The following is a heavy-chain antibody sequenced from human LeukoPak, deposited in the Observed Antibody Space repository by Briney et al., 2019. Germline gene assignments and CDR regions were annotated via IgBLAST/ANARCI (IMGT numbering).Heavy chain of an antibody. J-gene: IGHJ4*02. V-gene: IGHV3-48*03. CDR3: ARGLGAITHFDY. CDR2: ISSSGSTI. CDR1: GFTFSSYE. D-gene: IGHD3-10*01. Sequence: PGGSLRLSCAASGFTFSSYEMNWVRQAPGKGLEWVSYISSSGSTIYYADSVKGRFTISRDNAKNSLYLQINSLRAEDTAVYYCARGLGAITHFDYWGQGTLVTVSS.